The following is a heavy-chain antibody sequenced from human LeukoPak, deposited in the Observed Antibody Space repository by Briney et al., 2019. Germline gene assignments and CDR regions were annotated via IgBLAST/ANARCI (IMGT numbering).Heavy chain of an antibody. CDR2: IYSGGST. D-gene: IGHD6-19*01. CDR1: GFTVSSNY. J-gene: IGHJ4*02. CDR3: ARGFPPGIAVAGSIDY. Sequence: LPGGSLRLSCAASGFTVSSNYMSWVRQAPGKGLEWVSVIYSGGSTYYADSVKGRFTISRDNSKHTLYLQMNSLRAEDTAVYYCARGFPPGIAVAGSIDYWGQGTLVTVSS. V-gene: IGHV3-53*01.